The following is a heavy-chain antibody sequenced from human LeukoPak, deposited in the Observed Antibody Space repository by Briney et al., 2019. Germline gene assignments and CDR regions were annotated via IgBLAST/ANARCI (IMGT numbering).Heavy chain of an antibody. CDR3: ARQYTSGYYYFDY. D-gene: IGHD3-22*01. V-gene: IGHV4-59*08. J-gene: IGHJ4*02. Sequence: SETLSLTCTVSGGSISSFYWSWVRQPPGKGLEWIGYIYYSGYTNYNPSLKSRVTISVDTSKNQFSLKLSSGTAADTAVYYCARQYTSGYYYFDYWGQGTLVTVSS. CDR1: GGSISSFY. CDR2: IYYSGYT.